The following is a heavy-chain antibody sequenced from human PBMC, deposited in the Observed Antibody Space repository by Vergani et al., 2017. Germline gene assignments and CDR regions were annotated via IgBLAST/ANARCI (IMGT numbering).Heavy chain of an antibody. Sequence: EVQLLESGGGLVQPGGSLRLSCAASGFTFSSYAMSWVRQAPGKGLEWVSAISGSGGSTYYADSVKGRFTIFRDNSKNTLYRQMNSLRTEDTAVYYCAKGETTTYYYYYYMDVWGKGTTVTVSS. CDR1: GFTFSSYA. V-gene: IGHV3-23*01. D-gene: IGHD1-7*01. CDR3: AKGETTTYYYYYYMDV. CDR2: ISGSGGST. J-gene: IGHJ6*03.